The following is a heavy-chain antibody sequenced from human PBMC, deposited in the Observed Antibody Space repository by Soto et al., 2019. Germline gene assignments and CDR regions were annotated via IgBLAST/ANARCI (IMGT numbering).Heavy chain of an antibody. J-gene: IGHJ6*02. CDR3: ARSGWVGGGGGYDLLAYYYYGMDV. V-gene: IGHV1-69*06. D-gene: IGHD5-12*01. Sequence: QVQLVQSGAEVKKPGSSVKVSCKASGGTFSSYAISWVRQAPGQGLEWMGGIIPIFGTANYAQKFQGRVTINADKSTSKADMEVGSLRSEGRGVYYRARSGWVGGGGGYDLLAYYYYGMDVWGQGTTVTVSS. CDR2: IIPIFGTA. CDR1: GGTFSSYA.